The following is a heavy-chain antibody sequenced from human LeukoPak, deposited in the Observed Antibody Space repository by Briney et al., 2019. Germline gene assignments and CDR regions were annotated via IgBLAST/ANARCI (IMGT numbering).Heavy chain of an antibody. D-gene: IGHD2-2*03. CDR2: IYSGGST. J-gene: IGHJ4*02. V-gene: IGHV3-53*01. CDR1: GFTVSSNY. CDR3: ARTGYCSSISCPSLFYFDY. Sequence: GGSLRLSCAASGFTVSSNYMSWVRQAPGKGLEWVSVIYSGGSTYYADSVKGRFTISRDNSKNTLYLQMNSLRAEDTAVYYCARTGYCSSISCPSLFYFDYWGQGALVTVSS.